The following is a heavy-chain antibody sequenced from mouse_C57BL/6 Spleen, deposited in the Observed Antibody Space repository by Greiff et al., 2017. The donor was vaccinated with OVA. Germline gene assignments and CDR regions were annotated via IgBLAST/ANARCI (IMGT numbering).Heavy chain of an antibody. CDR3: ASYDLYAMDY. J-gene: IGHJ4*01. CDR2: INPNNGGT. V-gene: IGHV1-26*01. D-gene: IGHD2-12*01. Sequence: EVQLQQSGPELVKPGASVKISCKASGYTFTDYYMNWVKQSPGKSLEWIGDINPNNGGTSYNQKFKGKATLTVDKSSSTAYMELRSLTSEDSAVYYCASYDLYAMDYWGQGTSVTVSS. CDR1: GYTFTDYY.